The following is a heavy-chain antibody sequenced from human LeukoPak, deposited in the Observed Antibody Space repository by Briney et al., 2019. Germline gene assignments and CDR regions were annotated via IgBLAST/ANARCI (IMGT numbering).Heavy chain of an antibody. V-gene: IGHV4-4*07. D-gene: IGHD6-13*01. CDR2: IYTSGST. CDR1: GGSISSYY. J-gene: IGHJ5*02. CDR3: ARDAAYSSSWSSEPYNWFDP. Sequence: PSETLSLTCTVSGGSISSYYWSWIRQPAGKGLEWIGRIYTSGSTNYNPSLKSRVTMSVDTSKNQFSLKLSSVTAADTAVYYCARDAAYSSSWSSEPYNWFDPWGQGTLVTVSS.